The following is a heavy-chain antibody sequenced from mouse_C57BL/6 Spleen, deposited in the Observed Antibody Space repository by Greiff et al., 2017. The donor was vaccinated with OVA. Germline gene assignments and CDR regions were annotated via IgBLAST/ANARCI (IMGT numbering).Heavy chain of an antibody. D-gene: IGHD1-1*01. J-gene: IGHJ2*01. Sequence: QVQLQQPGAELVRPGSSVKLSCKASGYTFTSYWMHWVKQRPIQGLEWIVNIDPSDSETHYNQKFKDKATLTVDKSSSTAYMQLSSLTSEDSAVYYCARSFTTVYFDYWGQGTTLTVSS. CDR1: GYTFTSYW. CDR3: ARSFTTVYFDY. CDR2: IDPSDSET. V-gene: IGHV1-52*01.